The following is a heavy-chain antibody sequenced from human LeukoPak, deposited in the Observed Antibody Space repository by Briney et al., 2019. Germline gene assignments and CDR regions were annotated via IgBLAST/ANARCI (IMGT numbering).Heavy chain of an antibody. CDR2: ISSSSTTI. Sequence: GGSLRLSCAASGFTFSSYSINWVRQAPGKGLEWVSYISSSSTTIYYADSVKGRFTISRDNAKNSLYLQMKSLRDEDTAVYYCARDLVGATAYWGQGTLVTVSS. CDR3: ARDLVGATAY. V-gene: IGHV3-48*02. D-gene: IGHD1-26*01. J-gene: IGHJ4*02. CDR1: GFTFSSYS.